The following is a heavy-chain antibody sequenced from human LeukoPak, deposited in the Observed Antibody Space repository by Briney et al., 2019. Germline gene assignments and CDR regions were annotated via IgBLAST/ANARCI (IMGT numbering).Heavy chain of an antibody. J-gene: IGHJ4*02. D-gene: IGHD6-25*01. CDR3: AREQRNFDY. CDR1: GFPLSSYG. V-gene: IGHV3-33*01. Sequence: PGGSLTLSCAASGFPLSSYGMHWLRHATRKGLEWVAVILYDGSNKYYADSVKGRFTIARDNSKNTLYLRMNSLRAEDTAVYYWAREQRNFDYWGEGTLVTVSS. CDR2: ILYDGSNK.